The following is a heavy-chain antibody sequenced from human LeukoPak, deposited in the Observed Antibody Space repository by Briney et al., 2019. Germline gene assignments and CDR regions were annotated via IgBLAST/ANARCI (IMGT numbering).Heavy chain of an antibody. J-gene: IGHJ4*02. CDR3: AKSGGYGLIDY. V-gene: IGHV4-34*01. CDR1: GGSFSGYY. D-gene: IGHD1-26*01. Sequence: SETLSLTCAVYGGSFSGYYWSWIRQPPGRGLEWIGSIYSSGSTYYNASLQSRVTISIETSKNQISLRLNSVTAADTAIYYCAKSGGYGLIDYWGQGTLVTVSS. CDR2: IYSSGST.